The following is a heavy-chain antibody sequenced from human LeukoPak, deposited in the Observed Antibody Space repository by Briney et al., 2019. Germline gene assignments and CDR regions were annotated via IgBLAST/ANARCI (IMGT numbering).Heavy chain of an antibody. Sequence: GGSLRLSCAASGFTFSSYSMNWVRQAPGKGLEWVSSISSSSSYLYYADSMKGRFTVSRDNARNSVYLQMNSLRVEDTAVYYCVRGRYNYGYIFDYWGQGTLVTVSP. CDR1: GFTFSSYS. D-gene: IGHD5-18*01. J-gene: IGHJ4*02. CDR3: VRGRYNYGYIFDY. CDR2: ISSSSSYL. V-gene: IGHV3-21*01.